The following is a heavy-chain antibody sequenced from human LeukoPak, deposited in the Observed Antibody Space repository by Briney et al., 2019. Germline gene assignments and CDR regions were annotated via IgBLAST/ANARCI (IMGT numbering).Heavy chain of an antibody. CDR3: ARGGYCSGGSCSDPGRPNWFDP. CDR2: INHSGST. V-gene: IGHV4-34*01. CDR1: GGSFSGYY. J-gene: IGHJ5*02. Sequence: PSETLSLTCAVYGGSFSGYYWSWIRQPPGKGLEWIGEINHSGSTNYNPSPKSRVPISVDTSKNQFSLKLSSLTAADTAVYYCARGGYCSGGSCSDPGRPNWFDPWGQGTLVTVSS. D-gene: IGHD2-15*01.